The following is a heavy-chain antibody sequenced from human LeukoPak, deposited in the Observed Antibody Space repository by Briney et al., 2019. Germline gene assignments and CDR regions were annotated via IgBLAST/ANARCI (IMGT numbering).Heavy chain of an antibody. CDR3: ARTYYYDSSGYYRDY. Sequence: PSETLSLTCTVSGGSISSYYWSWIRQPPGKGLEWIGYIYYSGSTNYNPSLKSRVTISVDTSKNQFSLKLSSVTAADTAVYYCARTYYYDSSGYYRDYWGQGTLVTVSS. CDR1: GGSISSYY. CDR2: IYYSGST. J-gene: IGHJ4*02. V-gene: IGHV4-59*08. D-gene: IGHD3-22*01.